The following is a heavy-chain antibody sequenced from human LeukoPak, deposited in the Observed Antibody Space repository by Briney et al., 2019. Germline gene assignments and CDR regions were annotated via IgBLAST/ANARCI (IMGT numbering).Heavy chain of an antibody. CDR2: INHSGST. CDR1: GGSFSGYY. CDR3: ARQLYGGKDY. V-gene: IGHV4-34*01. Sequence: SETLSLTCAVYGGSFSGYYWSWIRQPPGKGLEWIGEINHSGSTNYNPSLKSRVTISVDTSKNQFSLKLSSVTAADTAVYYCARQLYGGKDYWGQGTLVTVSS. J-gene: IGHJ4*02. D-gene: IGHD4-17*01.